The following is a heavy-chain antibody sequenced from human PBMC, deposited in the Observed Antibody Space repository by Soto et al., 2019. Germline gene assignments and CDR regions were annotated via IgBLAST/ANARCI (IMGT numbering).Heavy chain of an antibody. CDR3: ARAREKAVAGTYYYGMDV. Sequence: PGGSLRLSCAASGFTFSSYAMHWVRQAPGKGLEWVAVISYDGSNKYYADSVKGRFTISRDNSKNTLYLQMNSLRAEDTAVYYCARAREKAVAGTYYYGMDVWGQGTTVTVSS. J-gene: IGHJ6*02. CDR2: ISYDGSNK. D-gene: IGHD6-19*01. V-gene: IGHV3-30-3*01. CDR1: GFTFSSYA.